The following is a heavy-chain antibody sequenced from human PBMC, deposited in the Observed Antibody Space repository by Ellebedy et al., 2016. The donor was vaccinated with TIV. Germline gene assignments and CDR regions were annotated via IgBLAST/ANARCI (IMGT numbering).Heavy chain of an antibody. CDR1: GFTFSSYV. V-gene: IGHV3-30-3*01. CDR2: ISYDGGNK. D-gene: IGHD1-26*01. J-gene: IGHJ4*02. Sequence: GESLKISCSASGFTFSSYVLHWVRQAPGKGLEWVAIISYDGGNKYSADSVKGRFTVSRDGSKNTLYLEMNSLRLDDTAVYYCARAGEKWELNYWGQGALVTVSS. CDR3: ARAGEKWELNY.